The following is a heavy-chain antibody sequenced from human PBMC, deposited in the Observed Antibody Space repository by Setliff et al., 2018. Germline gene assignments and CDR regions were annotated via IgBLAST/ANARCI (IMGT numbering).Heavy chain of an antibody. CDR2: INHSGST. CDR3: ARVDFTMLQGVLGQ. D-gene: IGHD3-10*01. V-gene: IGHV4-34*01. J-gene: IGHJ1*01. Sequence: SETLSLTCKVSGDSMIGYYWSWIRQPPGKGLEWIAEINHSGSTNYNPSLKSRVTISVDTSKNQFSLRLTSVTAADTAVYYCARVDFTMLQGVLGQWGQGTLVTVSS. CDR1: GDSMIGYY.